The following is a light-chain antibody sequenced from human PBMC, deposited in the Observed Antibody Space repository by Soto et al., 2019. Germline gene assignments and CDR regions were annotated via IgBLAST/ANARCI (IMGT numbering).Light chain of an antibody. CDR2: GNS. CDR3: QSYDSSVSGWV. V-gene: IGLV1-40*01. CDR1: SSNIGAGYD. J-gene: IGLJ3*02. Sequence: QSVLTQPPSVSGAPGQRITISCTGSSSNIGAGYDVHWYQQLPGTAPKLVIYGNSNRPSGVPDRFSGSKSGTSASLAITGLRAEDEADCYCQSYDSSVSGWVFGGGTKLTVL.